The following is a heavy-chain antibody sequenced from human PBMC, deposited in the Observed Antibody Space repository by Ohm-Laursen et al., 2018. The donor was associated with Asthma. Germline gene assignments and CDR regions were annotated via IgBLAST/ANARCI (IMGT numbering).Heavy chain of an antibody. CDR1: GFTFSSYG. Sequence: SLRLSCAASGFTFSSYGMHWVRQAPGKGLEWVAVISYDGSNKYYADSVKGRFTISRDNSKNTLYLQMNSLRAEDTAVYYCARDYDSSGYYYWGQGTLVTVSS. CDR2: ISYDGSNK. D-gene: IGHD3-22*01. V-gene: IGHV3-30*03. J-gene: IGHJ4*02. CDR3: ARDYDSSGYYY.